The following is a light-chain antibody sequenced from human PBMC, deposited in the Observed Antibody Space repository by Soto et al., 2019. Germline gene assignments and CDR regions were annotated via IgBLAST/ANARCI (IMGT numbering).Light chain of an antibody. CDR3: QQYGSFSAIT. J-gene: IGKJ4*01. Sequence: DIQLTPSPFTLSASVGDRVTITCRASRSISNWLAWYQQRPGIAPKLLIFDASILQSGVPSRFSGSGSGTEFTLSSSRLQTDDFATYYCQQYGSFSAITFGGGTKVEI. CDR2: DAS. V-gene: IGKV1-5*01. CDR1: RSISNW.